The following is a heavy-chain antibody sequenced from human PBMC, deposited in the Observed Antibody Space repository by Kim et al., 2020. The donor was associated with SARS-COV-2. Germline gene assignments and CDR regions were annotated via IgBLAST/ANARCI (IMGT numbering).Heavy chain of an antibody. J-gene: IGHJ1*01. Sequence: GGSLRLSCAASGFTFSSYGMSWVRQTPGKGLEWVSAISGSGSSTWYADSVKGHFTISRDNSKNTVYLQMSSLRAEDTAVYFCSIAMAATWFFHHWGQGTLVTVSS. CDR3: SIAMAATWFFHH. CDR2: ISGSGSST. CDR1: GFTFSSYG. D-gene: IGHD2-15*01. V-gene: IGHV3-23*01.